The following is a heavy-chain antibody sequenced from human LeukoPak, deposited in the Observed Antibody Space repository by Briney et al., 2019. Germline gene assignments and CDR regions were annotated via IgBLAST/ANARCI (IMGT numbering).Heavy chain of an antibody. CDR1: GFTFSSYS. CDR3: ARDQRDSGSYYGHFDY. Sequence: GGSLRLSCAASGFTFSSYSMNWVRQAPGKGLEWVSSISSSSSYIYYADSVKGRFTISRDNAKNSLYLRMNSLRAEDTAVYYCARDQRDSGSYYGHFDYWGQGTLVTVSS. CDR2: ISSSSSYI. D-gene: IGHD1-26*01. J-gene: IGHJ4*02. V-gene: IGHV3-21*01.